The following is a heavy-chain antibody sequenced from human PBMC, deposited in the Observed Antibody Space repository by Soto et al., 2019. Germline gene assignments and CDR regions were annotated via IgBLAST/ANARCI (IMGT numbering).Heavy chain of an antibody. V-gene: IGHV3-23*01. CDR2: ISGSGGST. CDR3: AKEAPRDVLRFWEWSRQYDY. D-gene: IGHD3-3*01. Sequence: GGSLRLSCAASGFTFSSYAMSWVRQAPGKGLEWVSAISGSGGSTYYADSVKGRFTISRDNSKNTLYLQMNSLRAEDTAVYYCAKEAPRDVLRFWEWSRQYDYCGQGTLVTVPT. CDR1: GFTFSSYA. J-gene: IGHJ4*02.